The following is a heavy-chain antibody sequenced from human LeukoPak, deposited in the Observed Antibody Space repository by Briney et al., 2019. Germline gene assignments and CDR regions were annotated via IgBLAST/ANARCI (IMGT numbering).Heavy chain of an antibody. CDR2: IYPDDSDT. CDR1: GFRFTSYW. V-gene: IGHV5-51*01. J-gene: IGHJ6*04. Sequence: GESLKISCKGSGFRFTSYWIAWVRQMPGKGLEWMGIIYPDDSDTKYSPSFQGQVTISADKSINTAYLQWSSLQASDTAMYYCARAMYGGNDPEDVWGKGTTVIVSS. D-gene: IGHD4/OR15-4a*01. CDR3: ARAMYGGNDPEDV.